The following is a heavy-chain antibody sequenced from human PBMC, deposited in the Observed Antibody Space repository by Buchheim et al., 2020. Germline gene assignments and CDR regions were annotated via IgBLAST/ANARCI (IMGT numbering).Heavy chain of an antibody. D-gene: IGHD4-17*01. CDR1: GFTFSSYA. Sequence: EVQLLESGGGLVQPGGSLRLPCAASGFTFSSYAMSWVRQAPGKGLEWVSAISGSGGSTYYADSVKGRFTISRDNSKNTLYLQMNSLRAEDTAVYYCAKGDRDYGDYVVGYYYFDYWGQGTL. J-gene: IGHJ4*02. CDR2: ISGSGGST. V-gene: IGHV3-23*01. CDR3: AKGDRDYGDYVVGYYYFDY.